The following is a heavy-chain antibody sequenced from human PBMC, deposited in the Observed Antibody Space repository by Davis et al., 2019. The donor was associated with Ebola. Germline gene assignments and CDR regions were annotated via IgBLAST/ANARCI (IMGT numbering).Heavy chain of an antibody. CDR3: ARAQFPTTSDH. D-gene: IGHD1-1*01. J-gene: IGHJ4*02. Sequence: ASVKVSCKASGGTFSSQTFSWLRQAPGRGLEWMGWINPHNGNTNYAQNVQGRVIMTTDTATTTAYMEVGGLRSDDTAVYYCARAQFPTTSDHWDQGTLVTVSS. CDR1: GGTFSSQT. CDR2: INPHNGNT. V-gene: IGHV1-18*01.